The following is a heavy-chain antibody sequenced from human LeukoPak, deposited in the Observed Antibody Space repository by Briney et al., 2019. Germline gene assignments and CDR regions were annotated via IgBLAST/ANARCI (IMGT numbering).Heavy chain of an antibody. D-gene: IGHD2-2*01. CDR2: ISGDGGST. V-gene: IGHV3-43*02. J-gene: IGHJ6*02. CDR3: AKDTALCSSTSCYDYYYYGMDV. Sequence: GSVRLSSAASGFTFDDYAMHRVRQPPGKGLEWVSVISGDGGSTYYADSVKGRFTISRDNSKNSLYLQMNSLITVDTALYYCAKDTALCSSTSCYDYYYYGMDVWGQGTTVTVSS. CDR1: GFTFDDYA.